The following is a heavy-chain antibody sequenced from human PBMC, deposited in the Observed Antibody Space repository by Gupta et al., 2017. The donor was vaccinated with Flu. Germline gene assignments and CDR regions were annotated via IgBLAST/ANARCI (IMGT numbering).Heavy chain of an antibody. Sequence: GIGGVQQAPGQGLEWMGRISVYKGSTNCAQNFQGRFTVTTDTSTTTVYMELRNLRFDDTAIYYCARARVRHWNDRLDACDVWGQGTAVNVSS. J-gene: IGHJ3*01. D-gene: IGHD1-1*01. CDR1: G. CDR3: ARARVRHWNDRLDACDV. V-gene: IGHV1-18*01. CDR2: ISVYKGST.